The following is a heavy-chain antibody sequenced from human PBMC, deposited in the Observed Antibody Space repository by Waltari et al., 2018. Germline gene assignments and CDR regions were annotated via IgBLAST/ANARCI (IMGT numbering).Heavy chain of an antibody. CDR2: VDPEDGET. V-gene: IGHV1-69-2*01. Sequence: EVQLVQSGAEVKKPGATVKISCKVSGYTFTDYYMHWVQQAPGKGLEWMGLVDPEDGETIEAGKFQVRVTITADTSTDTAYMELSSLRSEDTAVYYCATRGIAAAGDFYYYYGMDVWGQGTTVTVSS. CDR1: GYTFTDYY. CDR3: ATRGIAAAGDFYYYYGMDV. J-gene: IGHJ6*02. D-gene: IGHD6-13*01.